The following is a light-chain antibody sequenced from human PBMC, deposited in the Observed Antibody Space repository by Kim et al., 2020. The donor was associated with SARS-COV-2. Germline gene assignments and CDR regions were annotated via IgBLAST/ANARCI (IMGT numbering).Light chain of an antibody. Sequence: SYELTQPPSVSVAPGKMARITCGGNNIGSKSVHWYQQKPGQAPVLVISYDSDRPSGIPERFSGSNSGNTATLTISRVEAGDEADYYCQVWDSSSDHPVFGGGTQLTVL. V-gene: IGLV3-21*04. J-gene: IGLJ3*02. CDR3: QVWDSSSDHPV. CDR2: YDS. CDR1: NIGSKS.